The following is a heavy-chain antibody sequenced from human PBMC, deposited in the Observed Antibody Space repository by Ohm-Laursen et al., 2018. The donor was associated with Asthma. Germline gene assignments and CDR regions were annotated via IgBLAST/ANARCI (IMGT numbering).Heavy chain of an antibody. J-gene: IGHJ4*02. CDR2: IFPDGRHT. V-gene: IGHV3-74*01. CDR3: ARGNLEGLQ. D-gene: IGHD5-24*01. Sequence: SLRPSCAASGFTFSDYFMHWVRQRPGGGLDWISHIFPDGRHTNYADSVKGRFTISRDDAKNTLYLQMDSLRADDSAVYYCARGNLEGLQWGQGTLVTVSS. CDR1: GFTFSDYF.